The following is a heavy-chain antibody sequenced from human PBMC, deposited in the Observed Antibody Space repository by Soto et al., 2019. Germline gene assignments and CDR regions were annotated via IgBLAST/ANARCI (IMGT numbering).Heavy chain of an antibody. Sequence: SETLSLTCTVSGGSISSGGYYWSWIRQHPRKGLEWIGYIYYSGSTYYNPSLKSRVTISVDTSKNQFSLKLSSVTAADTAVYYCARSSTLYYYYGMDVWGQGTTVPVSS. V-gene: IGHV4-31*03. J-gene: IGHJ6*02. CDR3: ARSSTLYYYYGMDV. CDR2: IYYSGST. CDR1: GGSISSGGYY.